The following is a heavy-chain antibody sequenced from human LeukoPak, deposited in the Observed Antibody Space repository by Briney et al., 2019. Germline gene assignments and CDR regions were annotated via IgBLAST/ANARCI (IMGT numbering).Heavy chain of an antibody. J-gene: IGHJ4*02. D-gene: IGHD1-26*01. CDR2: IWYDGSNK. V-gene: IGHV3-33*01. CDR3: AREYRVAWFDY. Sequence: GGSLRLSCAAPGFTFSSYGMHWVRQAPGKGLEWVAVIWYDGSNKYYADSVKGRFTISRDNSKNTLYLQMNSLRAEDTAVYYCAREYRVAWFDYWGQGTLVTVSS. CDR1: GFTFSSYG.